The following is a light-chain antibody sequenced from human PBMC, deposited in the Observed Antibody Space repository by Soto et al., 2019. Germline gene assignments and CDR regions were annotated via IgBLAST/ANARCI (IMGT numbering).Light chain of an antibody. J-gene: IGKJ5*01. CDR1: QGISSY. V-gene: IGKV1-8*01. CDR2: AAS. CDR3: QQYYSYPIT. Sequence: AIRMTQSPSSLSASTGDRVTITCRASQGISSYLAWYQQKPGKAPKLLIYAASTLQSGVPSRFSGSGSGTDFTLTINYLQSEDFATYYCQQYYSYPITFGQGTRLEIK.